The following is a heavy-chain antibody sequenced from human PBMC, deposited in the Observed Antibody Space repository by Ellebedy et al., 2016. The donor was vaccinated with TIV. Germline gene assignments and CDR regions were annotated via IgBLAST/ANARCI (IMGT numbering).Heavy chain of an antibody. CDR3: ARRDDLFIIDY. Sequence: ASVKVSCXASGYAFTTFDINWVRQATGRGLEWLGWMNPNSGDTGYALNLQGRVIMTWDTSTRTGYMELTSLRSEDTAVYYCARRDDLFIIDYWGQGALVTVSS. V-gene: IGHV1-8*01. J-gene: IGHJ4*02. CDR2: MNPNSGDT. CDR1: GYAFTTFD. D-gene: IGHD3-10*01.